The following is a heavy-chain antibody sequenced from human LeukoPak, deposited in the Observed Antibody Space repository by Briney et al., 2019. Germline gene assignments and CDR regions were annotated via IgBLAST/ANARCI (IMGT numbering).Heavy chain of an antibody. J-gene: IGHJ5*02. D-gene: IGHD1-26*01. CDR3: ARGPEVGLNWFDP. CDR2: IYYSGST. Sequence: SETLSLTCTVSGGSISSGGYYWSWIRQHPGKGLEWIGYIYYSGSTYYNPSLKSRVTISVDTSKNQFSLKLSSVTAADTAVYYCARGPEVGLNWFDPWGQGTLVTVSS. V-gene: IGHV4-31*03. CDR1: GGSISSGGYY.